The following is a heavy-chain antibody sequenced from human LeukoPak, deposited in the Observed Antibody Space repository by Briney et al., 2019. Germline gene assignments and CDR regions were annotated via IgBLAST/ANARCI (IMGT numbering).Heavy chain of an antibody. CDR3: ARGAQTPYYYGMDV. CDR2: ISSSGSTI. V-gene: IGHV3-48*03. J-gene: IGHJ6*02. D-gene: IGHD3-16*01. CDR1: GFTFSSYE. Sequence: GGSLRLSCAASGFTFSSYEMNWVRQAPGKGLEWVSYISSSGSTIYYADSVKGRFTISRDNAKNSLYLQMNSLRAEDTAVYYCARGAQTPYYYGMDVWGQGTTVTVSS.